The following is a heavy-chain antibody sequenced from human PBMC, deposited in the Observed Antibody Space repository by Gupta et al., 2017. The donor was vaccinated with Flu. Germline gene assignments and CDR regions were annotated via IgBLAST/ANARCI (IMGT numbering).Heavy chain of an antibody. V-gene: IGHV3-23*01. J-gene: IGHJ2*01. Sequence: EVQLLESGGGLVQPGGSLRLSCAASGFTFSSYAMSWVRQAPGKGLEWVSAISGSGGSTYYADSVKGRFTISRDNSKNTLYLQMNSLRAEDTAVYYCAKGSEGGVAVAGTGTGWYFDLWGRGTLVTVSS. CDR2: ISGSGGST. CDR1: GFTFSSYA. CDR3: AKGSEGGVAVAGTGTGWYFDL. D-gene: IGHD6-19*01.